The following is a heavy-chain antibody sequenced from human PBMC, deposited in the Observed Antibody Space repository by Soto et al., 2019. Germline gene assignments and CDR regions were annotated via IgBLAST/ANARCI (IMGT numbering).Heavy chain of an antibody. J-gene: IGHJ4*02. V-gene: IGHV3-23*01. CDR3: AKGRGYCTNGVCYTSYYFDY. CDR2: ISGSGGST. D-gene: IGHD2-8*01. Sequence: GGSLRLSCAASGFTFSSYAMSWVRQAPGKGLEWVSAISGSGGSTYYADSVKGRFTISRDNSKNTLYLQMNSLRAEDTAVYYCAKGRGYCTNGVCYTSYYFDYWGQGTLVTVSS. CDR1: GFTFSSYA.